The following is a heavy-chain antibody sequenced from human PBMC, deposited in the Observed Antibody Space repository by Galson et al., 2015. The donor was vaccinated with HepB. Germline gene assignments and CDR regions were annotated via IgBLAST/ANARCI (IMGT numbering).Heavy chain of an antibody. D-gene: IGHD3-22*01. CDR1: GYTFTSYG. CDR2: ISAYNGNT. CDR3: ARAYYDSSGYYFVRRQAGVCLDY. J-gene: IGHJ4*02. V-gene: IGHV1-18*04. Sequence: SVKVSCKASGYTFTSYGISWVRQAPGQGLEWMGWISAYNGNTNYAQKLQGRVTMTTDTSTSTAYMELRSLRSDDTAVYYCARAYYDSSGYYFVRRQAGVCLDYWGQGTLVTVSS.